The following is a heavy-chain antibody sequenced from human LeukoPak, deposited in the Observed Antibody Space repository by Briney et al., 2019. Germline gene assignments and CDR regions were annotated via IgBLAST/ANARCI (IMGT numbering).Heavy chain of an antibody. CDR2: IDGSGDNR. CDR3: AKVQMSTGWTFDF. V-gene: IGHV3-23*01. CDR1: GFTFKNYA. D-gene: IGHD2-2*01. J-gene: IGHJ4*02. Sequence: GGSLRLSCAASGFTFKNYAMSWVRQAPGKGLEWVSSIDGSGDNRYYADSVKGRFTISRDNSGNTLYLQLRDLGAEDTATYYCAKVQMSTGWTFDFWGQGSLVTVSS.